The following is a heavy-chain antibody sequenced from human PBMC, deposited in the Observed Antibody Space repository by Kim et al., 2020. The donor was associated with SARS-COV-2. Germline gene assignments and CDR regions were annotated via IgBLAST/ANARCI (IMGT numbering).Heavy chain of an antibody. CDR1: GDSVSSNTNT. CDR2: TYYRSKWYN. J-gene: IGHJ6*02. V-gene: IGHV6-1*01. Sequence: SQTLSLTCAISGDSVSSNTNTWNWIRQSPSRGIEWLGRTYYRSKWYNDYAVSVKSRITINPDTSKNQFSLQLNSVTPEDTAVYYCARAPWGLDVWGQGTTVTVSS. CDR3: ARAPWGLDV.